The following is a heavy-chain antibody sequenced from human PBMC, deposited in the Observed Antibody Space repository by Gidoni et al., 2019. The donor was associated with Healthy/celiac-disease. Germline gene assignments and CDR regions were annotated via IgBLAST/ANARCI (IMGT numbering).Heavy chain of an antibody. J-gene: IGHJ6*02. CDR3: ARGGLGQLWLLPYYYYGMDV. CDR1: GGSFSGYY. Sequence: QVQLQQWGAGLLKPSETLSLTCAVYGGSFSGYYWTWIRQPPGKGLEWIGEINHGGSTNYNPSLKSRVTISVDTSKNQFSLKLSSVTAADTAVYYCARGGLGQLWLLPYYYYGMDVWGQGTTVTVSS. CDR2: INHGGST. D-gene: IGHD5-18*01. V-gene: IGHV4-34*01.